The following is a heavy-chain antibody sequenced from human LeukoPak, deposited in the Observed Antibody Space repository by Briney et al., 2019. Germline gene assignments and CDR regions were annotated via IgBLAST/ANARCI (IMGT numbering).Heavy chain of an antibody. CDR3: ARGSTGYSSSWYRY. Sequence: SETLTLTCTVCGGLISSYYGRWIRRPRGKGLEWIGYIYYSGSTTYNPSRKSRVTISVDTSKTQFSLKLSSVTPAETAVYYCARGSTGYSSSWYRYWGQGTLVTVSS. J-gene: IGHJ4*02. D-gene: IGHD6-13*01. CDR2: IYYSGST. CDR1: GGLISSYY. V-gene: IGHV4-59*13.